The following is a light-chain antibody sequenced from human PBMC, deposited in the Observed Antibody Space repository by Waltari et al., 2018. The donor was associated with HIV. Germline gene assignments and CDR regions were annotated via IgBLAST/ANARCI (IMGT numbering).Light chain of an antibody. CDR3: CSYAGSSTHV. CDR1: RSHVVSYYL. V-gene: IGLV2-23*02. CDR2: EVY. Sequence: QSSLTPPASVSGSPGQSIPISCHGTRSHVVSYYLVTWYQKPPDNAPKLIIYEVYKRPSGVSNRFSGSKSGNTASLTISGLQAEDEADYYCCSYAGSSTHVFGGGTKVTVL. J-gene: IGLJ1*01.